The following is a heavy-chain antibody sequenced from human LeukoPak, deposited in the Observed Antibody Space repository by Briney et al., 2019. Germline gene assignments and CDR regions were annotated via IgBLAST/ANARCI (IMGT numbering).Heavy chain of an antibody. CDR1: GDSISSSGYY. D-gene: IGHD3-9*01. V-gene: IGHV4-31*11. Sequence: SETLSLTCDVSGDSISSSGYYWSWIRQLPGEGLEWIGYIFRSGNTYYNPSLKSRINMSVDTSKNQFSLKLSSVTAADTAVYYCARDPTIGLFDYWGQGTLVTVSS. CDR2: IFRSGNT. J-gene: IGHJ4*02. CDR3: ARDPTIGLFDY.